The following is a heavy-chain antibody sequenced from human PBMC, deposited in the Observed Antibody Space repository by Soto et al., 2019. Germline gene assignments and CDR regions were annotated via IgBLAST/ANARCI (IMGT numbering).Heavy chain of an antibody. CDR2: INHSGST. J-gene: IGHJ6*02. V-gene: IGHV4-34*01. CDR3: ARGPKVVPAAKAPYYYGMDV. D-gene: IGHD2-2*01. Sequence: PSETLSLTCAVYGGSFSGYYWSWIRQPPGKGLEWIGEINHSGSTNYNPSLKGRVTISVDTSKNQFSLKLSSVTAADTAVYYCARGPKVVPAAKAPYYYGMDVWGQGTTVTVSS. CDR1: GGSFSGYY.